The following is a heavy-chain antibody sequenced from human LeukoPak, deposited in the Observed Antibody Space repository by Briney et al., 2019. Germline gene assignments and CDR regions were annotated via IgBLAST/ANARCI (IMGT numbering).Heavy chain of an antibody. CDR3: ARVSQRSGSYSDRDGFDI. J-gene: IGHJ3*02. CDR2: IYYSGST. CDR1: GGSMSSYY. Sequence: SETLSLTCSVSGGSMSSYYWGWIRQPPGKGLEWIGQIYYSGSTSYSPSLKSRVIMSVDPSTNQFSLKLSSVTTADTAVYYCARVSQRSGSYSDRDGFDIWGQGTMVSVSS. D-gene: IGHD1-26*01. V-gene: IGHV4-59*01.